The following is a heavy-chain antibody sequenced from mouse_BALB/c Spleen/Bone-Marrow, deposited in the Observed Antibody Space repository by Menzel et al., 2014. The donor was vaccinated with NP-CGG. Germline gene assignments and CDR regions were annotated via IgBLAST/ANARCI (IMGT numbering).Heavy chain of an antibody. CDR3: ARGTGYYFDY. J-gene: IGHJ2*01. CDR2: ISYSGNT. CDR1: GDSITNAY. D-gene: IGHD3-3*01. V-gene: IGHV3-8*02. Sequence: DVKLQESGPSLVKPSQTLSLTCSVTGDSITNAYWNWIRKFPGNKIDYMGYISYSGNTYYNPSLKSRISITRDTSKNQFYLQLNSVTTEDTATYFCARGTGYYFDYWGQGTTLTVS.